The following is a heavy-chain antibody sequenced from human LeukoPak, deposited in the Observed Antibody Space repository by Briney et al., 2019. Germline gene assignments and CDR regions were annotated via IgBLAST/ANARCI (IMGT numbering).Heavy chain of an antibody. CDR1: DYSINSGYC. J-gene: IGHJ4*02. D-gene: IGHD3-22*01. CDR3: ARVPHSVEGSMKAVFIHYFDY. V-gene: IGHV4-38-2*01. Sequence: SETLSLSCAVSDYSINSGYCWGWIRQPPGKGLEWIGGIDHSGNTHYNPSLKNRVTVSADTSKNEFSLKLRSVTATDTAVYYCARVPHSVEGSMKAVFIHYFDYWGQGSLVTVSS. CDR2: IDHSGNT.